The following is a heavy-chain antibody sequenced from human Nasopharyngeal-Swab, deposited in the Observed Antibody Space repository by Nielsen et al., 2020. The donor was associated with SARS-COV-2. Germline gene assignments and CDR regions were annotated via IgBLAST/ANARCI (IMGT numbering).Heavy chain of an antibody. Sequence: GESLKISCAASGFTFSSYEMNWVRQAPGKGLEWVSYISSSGSTIYYADSVKGRFTISRDNAKNSLYLQMNSLRAEDTTVYYCARVYSGLVVATLAWGQGTLVTVSS. CDR1: GFTFSSYE. D-gene: IGHD5-12*01. V-gene: IGHV3-48*03. CDR2: ISSSGSTI. J-gene: IGHJ5*02. CDR3: ARVYSGLVVATLA.